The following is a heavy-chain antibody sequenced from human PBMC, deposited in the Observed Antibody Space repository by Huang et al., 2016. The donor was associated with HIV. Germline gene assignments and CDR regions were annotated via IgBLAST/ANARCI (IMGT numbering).Heavy chain of an antibody. CDR1: GVAFTNGSYY. Sequence: QVQLQESGPGLVKPSETLSLTCIVFGVAFTNGSYYWTWIRQAPGRGLEWIGNINDGGSTIYNPSLKSRGTMSIQTSKNQFSLSLRSATAADTAVYYCANLWFGGDAFDLWGQGTFFTVSS. J-gene: IGHJ3*01. CDR3: ANLWFGGDAFDL. CDR2: INDGGST. D-gene: IGHD3-10*01. V-gene: IGHV4-61*01.